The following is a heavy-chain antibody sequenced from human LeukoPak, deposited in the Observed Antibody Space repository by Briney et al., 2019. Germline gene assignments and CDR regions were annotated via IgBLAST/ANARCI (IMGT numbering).Heavy chain of an antibody. CDR1: GGSISSYY. CDR2: IYLTGST. V-gene: IGHV4-59*01. D-gene: IGHD3-9*01. CDR3: ARADYDILTGYYNSFDY. Sequence: SETLSLTCTVSGGSISSYYWSWIRQPPGKGLEWIGYIYLTGSTNYNPSLKSRVTISVDTSKNQFSLKLSSVTAADTAVYYCARADYDILTGYYNSFDYWGQGTLVTVSS. J-gene: IGHJ4*02.